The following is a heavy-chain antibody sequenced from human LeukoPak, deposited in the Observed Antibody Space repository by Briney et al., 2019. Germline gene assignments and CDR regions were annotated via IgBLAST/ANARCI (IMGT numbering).Heavy chain of an antibody. CDR3: AKDPGNNNWSYWYFDI. V-gene: IGHV3-23*01. Sequence: PGGSLRLSCAASGFTFSDYYMTWIRQAPGKGLEWVSSISGSGGSTYYADSVKGRFTISRDNSKNTLYLQMNSLRAEDTAVYYCAKDPGNNNWSYWYFDIWGRGTLVSVSS. CDR1: GFTFSDYY. CDR2: ISGSGGST. J-gene: IGHJ2*01. D-gene: IGHD1-1*01.